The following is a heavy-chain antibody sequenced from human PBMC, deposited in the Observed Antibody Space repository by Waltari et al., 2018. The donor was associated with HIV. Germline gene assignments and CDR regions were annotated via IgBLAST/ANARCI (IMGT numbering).Heavy chain of an antibody. D-gene: IGHD6-19*01. V-gene: IGHV4-34*01. Sequence: QVHLEQWGTGLLRPSETLSLTCAVYGVSFSGYSCSWTRQSPGGGLEWIGEVNHVGRTNYSPSLKGRVTVSVDTSKNQFSLTMRSVTAVDTAVYYCARDSAPGLAVDDDDGEFFYYGLDVWGQGTTVTVSS. CDR2: VNHVGRT. CDR3: ARDSAPGLAVDDDDGEFFYYGLDV. CDR1: GVSFSGYS. J-gene: IGHJ6*01.